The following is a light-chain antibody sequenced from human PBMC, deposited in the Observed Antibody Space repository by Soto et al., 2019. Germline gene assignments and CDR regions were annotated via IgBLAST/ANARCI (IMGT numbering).Light chain of an antibody. CDR2: DAS. J-gene: IGKJ4*01. CDR3: QQFSSYPLT. CDR1: QTVRNNY. Sequence: EVVFTQSPGTLSLSPGETATLSCRASQTVRNNYLAWYQQKPGQAPRLLIYDASSRATGIPDRFSGGGSGTDFTLTISRLEPEDFAVYYCQQFSSYPLTFGGGTKVDVK. V-gene: IGKV3-20*01.